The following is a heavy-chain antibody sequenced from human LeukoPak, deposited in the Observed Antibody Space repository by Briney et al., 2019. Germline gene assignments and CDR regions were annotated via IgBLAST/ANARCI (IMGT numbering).Heavy chain of an antibody. J-gene: IGHJ4*02. Sequence: ASVKVSCKASGYTFTSYGISWVRQAPGQGLEWMGWISAYNGNTNYAQKLQGRVTMTTGTSTSTAYMELSRLRSDDTAVYYCARTMVRGVRYYFDYWGQGTLVTVSS. CDR2: ISAYNGNT. D-gene: IGHD3-10*01. CDR1: GYTFTSYG. V-gene: IGHV1-18*01. CDR3: ARTMVRGVRYYFDY.